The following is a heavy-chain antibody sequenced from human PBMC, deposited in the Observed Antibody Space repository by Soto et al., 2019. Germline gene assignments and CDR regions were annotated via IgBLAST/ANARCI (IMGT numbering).Heavy chain of an antibody. CDR1: GFTFSSYA. D-gene: IGHD3-22*01. V-gene: IGHV3-23*01. J-gene: IGHJ4*02. CDR2: ISGSGGST. Sequence: PGGSLRLSCAASGFTFSSYAMSWVRQAPGKGLEWVSAISGSGGSTYYADSVKGRFTISRDNSKNTLYLQMNSLRAEDTAVYYCANLQYEYYYDSSGPTSRGYWGQGTLVTVSS. CDR3: ANLQYEYYYDSSGPTSRGY.